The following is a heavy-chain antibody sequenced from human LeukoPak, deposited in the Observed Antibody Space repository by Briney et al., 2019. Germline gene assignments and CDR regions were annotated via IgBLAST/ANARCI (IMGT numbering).Heavy chain of an antibody. CDR1: GYTFTSYD. CDR3: ARGSDDFWSGQNWFDP. D-gene: IGHD3-3*01. V-gene: IGHV1-8*01. CDR2: MNPNSGNT. J-gene: IGHJ5*02. Sequence: GASVKVSFKASGYTFTSYDINWVRQATGQGLEWMGWMNPNSGNTGYAQKFQGRVTITRNTSISTAYMELSSLRSEDTAVYYCARGSDDFWSGQNWFDPWGQGTLVTVSS.